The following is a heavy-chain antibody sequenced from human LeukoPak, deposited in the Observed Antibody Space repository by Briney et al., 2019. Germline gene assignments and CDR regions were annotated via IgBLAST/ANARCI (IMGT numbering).Heavy chain of an antibody. J-gene: IGHJ4*02. CDR3: VRDLGGRSGH. V-gene: IGHV3-74*01. Sequence: GGSLRLSCAAPGFTFSSNWMHWVRQAPGKGLVWVSRINEDGSTTNYADSVKGRSTIFRDNAKNTLYLQMNSLRAEDTAVYYCVRDLGGRSGHWGQGTLVTVSS. D-gene: IGHD1-26*01. CDR1: GFTFSSNW. CDR2: INEDGSTT.